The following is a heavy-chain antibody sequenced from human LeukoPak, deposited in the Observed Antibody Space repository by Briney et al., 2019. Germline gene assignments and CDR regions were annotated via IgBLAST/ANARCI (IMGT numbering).Heavy chain of an antibody. CDR3: AKLGHGHGWYLGAFDI. Sequence: PSETLSLTCAVSGGSITGHYRHWIRQTPGMRLEWIGYASYSRTTIYNSYFKGRATMSIDTSKNQLYLNLTSVTATDTAVYCGAKLGHGHGWYLGAFDIWGQGTTVIVSS. V-gene: IGHV4-59*08. CDR1: GGSITGHY. J-gene: IGHJ3*02. CDR2: ASYSRTT. D-gene: IGHD6-19*01.